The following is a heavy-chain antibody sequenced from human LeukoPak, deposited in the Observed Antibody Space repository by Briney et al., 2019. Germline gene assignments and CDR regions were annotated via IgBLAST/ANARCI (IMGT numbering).Heavy chain of an antibody. CDR1: GFTLNAYG. CDR2: ISSDGRNK. J-gene: IGHJ4*02. D-gene: IGHD5-18*01. CDR3: AEDAHSLRLDY. V-gene: IGHV3-30*18. Sequence: GGSLRLSCAASGFTLNAYGMHWVRQAPGKGLEWIGVISSDGRNKFYADSVKGRFTISRDDFTNTLYLQMYSLSAEDTAIYYCAEDAHSLRLDYWGQGTPVTVSS.